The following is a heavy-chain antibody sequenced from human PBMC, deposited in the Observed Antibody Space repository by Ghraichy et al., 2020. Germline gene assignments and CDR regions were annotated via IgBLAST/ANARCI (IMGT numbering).Heavy chain of an antibody. CDR3: ARGAGWWDY. Sequence: SETLSLTCSISGGSISNSYWSWLRQPPGGGLEWIGYIHSDGRTNYNPSLKRRVTISRDTSRNQFSLNLNAVIAADTAVYYCARGAGWWDYWAQGTLVTVSS. V-gene: IGHV4-4*09. CDR2: IHSDGRT. J-gene: IGHJ4*02. CDR1: GGSISNSY. D-gene: IGHD6-19*01.